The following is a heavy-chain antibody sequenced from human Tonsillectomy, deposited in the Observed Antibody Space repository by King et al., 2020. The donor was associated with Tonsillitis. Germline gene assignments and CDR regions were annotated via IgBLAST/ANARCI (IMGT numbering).Heavy chain of an antibody. V-gene: IGHV4-39*01. D-gene: IGHD6-19*01. CDR2: MYYSGTT. CDR3: ARYVSGSFDY. CDR1: GGSISSSDHY. Sequence: QLQESGPGVVKPSETLSLTCTVSGGSISSSDHYWAWIRQPPGKGLEWIGEMYYSGTTFYNPSLQNRITISGGTSENQFSLTLSSVTAADTAVYFCARYVSGSFDYWGQGVLVTVSS. J-gene: IGHJ4*02.